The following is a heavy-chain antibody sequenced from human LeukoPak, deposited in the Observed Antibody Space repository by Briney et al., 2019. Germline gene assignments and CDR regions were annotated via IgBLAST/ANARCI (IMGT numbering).Heavy chain of an antibody. J-gene: IGHJ4*02. CDR3: ARDGGGTSADYYFDY. CDR2: LSYDGRGK. CDR1: RFTFTSYA. Sequence: TGGSLRLSCAASRFTFTSYAMHWVRHAPGKGLEWVAVLSYDGRGKHYADSVKGRFTISRDNSKSTLYLQMNSLRAEDTAVYYCARDGGGTSADYYFDYWGQGTLVTVSS. V-gene: IGHV3-30*04. D-gene: IGHD2-2*01.